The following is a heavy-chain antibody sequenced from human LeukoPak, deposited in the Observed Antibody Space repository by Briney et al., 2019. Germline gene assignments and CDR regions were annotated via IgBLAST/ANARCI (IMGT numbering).Heavy chain of an antibody. CDR1: GFTFSSYD. CDR3: ARTSATVTWIQLWLRGCASAPTMD. CDR2: IGTAGDT. V-gene: IGHV3-13*01. J-gene: IGHJ6*03. D-gene: IGHD5-18*01. Sequence: GGSLRLSCAASGFTFSSYDMHWVRQATGKGLEWVSAIGTAGDTYYPGSVRGRFTISRENAKNSLYLQMNSLRAGDTAVYYCARTSATVTWIQLWLRGCASAPTMD.